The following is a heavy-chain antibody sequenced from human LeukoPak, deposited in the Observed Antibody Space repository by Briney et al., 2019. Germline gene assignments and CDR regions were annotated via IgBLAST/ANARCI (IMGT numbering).Heavy chain of an antibody. CDR1: GFTFSGSA. CDR2: IRSKANSYAT. J-gene: IGHJ6*02. D-gene: IGHD2-15*01. CDR3: ARVGCSGGNCRPYSYYPMDV. Sequence: GGSLRLSCAASGFTFSGSAIHWVRQASGKGLEWVARIRSKANSYATAYAASVKGRFTISRDDSKNTAYLQMNSLRAEDTAVYYCARVGCSGGNCRPYSYYPMDVWGQGTTVTVSS. V-gene: IGHV3-73*01.